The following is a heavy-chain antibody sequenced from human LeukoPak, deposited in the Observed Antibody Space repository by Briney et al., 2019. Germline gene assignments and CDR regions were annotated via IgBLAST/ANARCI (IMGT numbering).Heavy chain of an antibody. J-gene: IGHJ4*02. CDR3: AKESSRLFYFDY. V-gene: IGHV3-30*18. CDR1: GFTFSSYG. D-gene: IGHD6-13*01. Sequence: PGRSLRLSCAASGFTFSSYGMHWVRQAPGKGLEWVAVIWYGGSNKYYADSVKGRFTISRDNSKNTLYLQMNSLRAEDTAVYYCAKESSRLFYFDYWGQGTLVTVSS. CDR2: IWYGGSNK.